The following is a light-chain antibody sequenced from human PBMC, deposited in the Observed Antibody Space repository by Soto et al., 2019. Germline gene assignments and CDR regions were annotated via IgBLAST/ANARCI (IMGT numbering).Light chain of an antibody. CDR2: KVS. V-gene: IGKV2-30*02. Sequence: DVVITQSPLSLPVTLGQPXSXSXXSXXXLVHSDGIAYFSWFQQRPGRSPRRLIYKVSNRDSGVPARFSGSGSGTDFALKISRVEAEDVGVYYCMQGTHWPITFGQGTRLEIK. CDR3: MQGTHWPIT. J-gene: IGKJ5*01. CDR1: XXLVHSDGIAY.